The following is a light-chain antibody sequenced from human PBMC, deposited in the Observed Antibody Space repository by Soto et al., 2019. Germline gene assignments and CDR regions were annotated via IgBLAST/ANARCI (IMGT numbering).Light chain of an antibody. Sequence: DIQMTQSPSSLSASVGDRVTITCRASQSISSYLNWYQQKPGKAPKFLIYVASTLQSGVPSRFSGSGSGTDFTLTITSLQPETFATYFCQQSYRSSYTFGQSTQLEI. J-gene: IGKJ2*01. CDR3: QQSYRSSYT. CDR1: QSISSY. V-gene: IGKV1-39*01. CDR2: VAS.